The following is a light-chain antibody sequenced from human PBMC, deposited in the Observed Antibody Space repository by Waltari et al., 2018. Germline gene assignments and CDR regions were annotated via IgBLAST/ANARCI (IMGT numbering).Light chain of an antibody. CDR3: QQYDISPLT. J-gene: IGKJ4*01. V-gene: IGKV3-20*01. CDR1: QTVRTTY. Sequence: DIVLTQSPGTLSLSPGERATLSCRASQTVRTTYLAWYQQKPGQAPTLLIYGASSRATGIPDRFSGSGSGTDFSLTISSLEPEDFEVYYCQQYDISPLTFGGGTKVEIK. CDR2: GAS.